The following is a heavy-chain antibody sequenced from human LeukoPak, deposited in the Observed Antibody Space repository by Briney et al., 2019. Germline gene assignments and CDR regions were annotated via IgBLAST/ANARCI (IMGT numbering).Heavy chain of an antibody. D-gene: IGHD6-6*01. V-gene: IGHV3-21*01. CDR3: AREGILLGQVVPFDY. J-gene: IGHJ4*02. Sequence: PGGSLRLSCAASGVTFSSYSMNWVRQAPGKGLEWVSSSSSGSSYIYYADSVKGRFTISRDNAKNSLYLQMNSLRAEDTAVYYCAREGILLGQVVPFDYWGQGTLVTVSS. CDR1: GVTFSSYS. CDR2: SSSGSSYI.